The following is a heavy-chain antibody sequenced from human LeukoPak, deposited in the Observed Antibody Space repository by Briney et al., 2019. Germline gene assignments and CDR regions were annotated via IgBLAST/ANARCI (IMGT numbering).Heavy chain of an antibody. Sequence: SETLCLTCSDSGGSISSYYWSWIRQPPGKGLECMGYIYYTGSTNYNPSLNSRVTISVDTSKSQISLRLSSVTAADTAIYYCARAIQIWGHDAFEIWGQGTMVTVSS. CDR3: ARAIQIWGHDAFEI. CDR1: GGSISSYY. V-gene: IGHV4-59*01. J-gene: IGHJ3*02. D-gene: IGHD3-16*01. CDR2: IYYTGST.